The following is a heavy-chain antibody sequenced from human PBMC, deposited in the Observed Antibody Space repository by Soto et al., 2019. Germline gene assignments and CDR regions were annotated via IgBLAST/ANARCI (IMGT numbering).Heavy chain of an antibody. Sequence: SETLSLTCAVYGGSFSGYYGSWIRQPPGKGLEWIGEINHSGSANYNPSLKSRVTISVDTSKNQFSLKLSSVTAADTAVYYCARVGYGYCSGGSCYDYFDYWGQGTLVTVSS. J-gene: IGHJ4*02. CDR2: INHSGSA. V-gene: IGHV4-34*01. CDR1: GGSFSGYY. CDR3: ARVGYGYCSGGSCYDYFDY. D-gene: IGHD2-15*01.